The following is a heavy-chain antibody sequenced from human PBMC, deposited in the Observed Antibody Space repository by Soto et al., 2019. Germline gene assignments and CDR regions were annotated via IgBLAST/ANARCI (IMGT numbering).Heavy chain of an antibody. CDR3: AREVGYGDFSAALLD. D-gene: IGHD4-17*01. CDR2: VISLFGTA. Sequence: VQLMQSGAEVKKPGSSVKVSCKASGGTFSSHSINWVRQAPGQGLEWMGGVISLFGTANYAHNFKGRVXXXXXXSTXTAYMELNSLRSDDTAVYYCAREVGYGDFSAALLDWGQGTLVTVSS. J-gene: IGHJ4*02. V-gene: IGHV1-69*01. CDR1: GGTFSSHS.